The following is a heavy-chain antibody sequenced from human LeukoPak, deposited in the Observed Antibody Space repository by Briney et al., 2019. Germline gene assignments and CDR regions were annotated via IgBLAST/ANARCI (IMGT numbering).Heavy chain of an antibody. D-gene: IGHD5-18*01. J-gene: IGHJ4*02. CDR2: ISGSGGTT. CDR3: AKGMGTAMVTPYSDY. CDR1: GFTFSKNA. Sequence: GGSLRLSCGASGFTFSKNAMNWVRQAPGKGLEWVSGISGSGGTTYYADSVKGRFTMSRDNSKNTVYLQMNSPSAEDTAVYYCAKGMGTAMVTPYSDYWGQGSLVTVSS. V-gene: IGHV3-23*01.